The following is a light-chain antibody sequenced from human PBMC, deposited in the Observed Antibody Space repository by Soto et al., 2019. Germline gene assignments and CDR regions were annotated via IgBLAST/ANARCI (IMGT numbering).Light chain of an antibody. V-gene: IGLV2-14*03. CDR1: STDVGHYDY. CDR3: LSPTTRVTWV. CDR2: DVA. J-gene: IGLJ3*02. Sequence: QSVLTQPASLSGSPGQSITISCTGTSTDVGHYDYISWYQQHPGKVPKLIIYDVALRPSGVSSRFSGSKSGNTASLTISGLQAEDEADYYCLSPTTRVTWVFGGGTKLTVL.